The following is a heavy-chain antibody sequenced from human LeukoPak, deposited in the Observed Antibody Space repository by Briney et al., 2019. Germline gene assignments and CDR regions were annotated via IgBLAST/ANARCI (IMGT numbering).Heavy chain of an antibody. CDR1: GFPFNSYS. Sequence: GGSLELSCAASGFPFNSYSMKWVRQAPGKGLEWVSEVRGSGGDTYYAESVKGRFTISRDNSKNTLFLQMNSLRAEDTAVYYCASRGATATTLYYFDNWGQGTLGTVSS. CDR2: VRGSGGDT. V-gene: IGHV3-23*01. J-gene: IGHJ4*02. D-gene: IGHD4-17*01. CDR3: ASRGATATTLYYFDN.